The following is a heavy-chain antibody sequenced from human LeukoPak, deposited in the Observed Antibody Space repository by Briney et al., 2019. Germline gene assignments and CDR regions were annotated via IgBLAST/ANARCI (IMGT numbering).Heavy chain of an antibody. V-gene: IGHV4-61*02. CDR3: ARGPSYYYISGQDY. CDR1: GDSISNGNYY. J-gene: IGHJ4*02. CDR2: IYTSGNA. Sequence: SETLSLTCTVSGDSISNGNYYWSWIRQPAGKGLEWLGRIYTSGNANYNPSLKSRVTISVDTSKNQFSLKLSSVTAADTAVYYCARGPSYYYISGQDYWGQGTLVTVSS. D-gene: IGHD3-22*01.